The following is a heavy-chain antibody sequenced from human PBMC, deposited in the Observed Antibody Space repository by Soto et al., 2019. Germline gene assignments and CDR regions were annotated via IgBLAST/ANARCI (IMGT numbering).Heavy chain of an antibody. CDR2: IRGNGATI. D-gene: IGHD2-15*01. V-gene: IGHV3-48*01. Sequence: EVQLVESGGGLVQPGGSLRLSCAASGFTFSTYSMNWVRQAPGKGLEWISYIRGNGATIHYADSVKGGFTISRDNAKDSLYLQMNSLRVEDTAVYYCARDPHSLDYWGQGVLVTVSS. CDR1: GFTFSTYS. J-gene: IGHJ4*02. CDR3: ARDPHSLDY.